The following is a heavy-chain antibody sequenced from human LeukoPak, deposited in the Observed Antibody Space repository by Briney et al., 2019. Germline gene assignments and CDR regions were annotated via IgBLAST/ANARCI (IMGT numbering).Heavy chain of an antibody. V-gene: IGHV3-23*01. Sequence: GGSLRLSCAASGFTLNNYAMSWVRQAPGKGLEWVSTISSSGANTYYADSVKGRFTISRDNSKNTLYLQMNSLRAEDTAIYYCAKGGEYQLPGDYWGQGTLVTVSS. CDR2: ISSSGANT. CDR1: GFTLNNYA. D-gene: IGHD2-2*01. CDR3: AKGGEYQLPGDY. J-gene: IGHJ4*02.